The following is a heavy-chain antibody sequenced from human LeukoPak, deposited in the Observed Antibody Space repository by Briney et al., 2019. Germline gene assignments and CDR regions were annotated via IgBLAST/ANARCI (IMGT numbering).Heavy chain of an antibody. Sequence: ASVKVSCKASGYTFTSYYMHLVRQAPGRGLEWMGIINPSGGSTSYAQKFQGRVTMTRDTSTSTVYMELSSLRSEDTAVYYCARFSDLNAFDIWGQGTMVTVSS. V-gene: IGHV1-46*01. CDR3: ARFSDLNAFDI. CDR2: INPSGGST. CDR1: GYTFTSYY. D-gene: IGHD3-10*01. J-gene: IGHJ3*02.